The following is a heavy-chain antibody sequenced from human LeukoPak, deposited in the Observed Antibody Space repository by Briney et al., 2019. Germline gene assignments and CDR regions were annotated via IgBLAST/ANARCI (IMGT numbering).Heavy chain of an antibody. CDR3: ARGKGYSGYDRYYFDY. J-gene: IGHJ4*02. D-gene: IGHD5-12*01. CDR1: GYTFTGYY. CDR2: INPNSGGT. V-gene: IGHV1-2*02. Sequence: GASVTVSCKASGYTFTGYYMHWVRQAPGQGLEWMGWINPNSGGTNYAQKFQGRVTMTRDTSISTAYMELSRLRSDDTAVYYCARGKGYSGYDRYYFDYWGQGTLVTVSS.